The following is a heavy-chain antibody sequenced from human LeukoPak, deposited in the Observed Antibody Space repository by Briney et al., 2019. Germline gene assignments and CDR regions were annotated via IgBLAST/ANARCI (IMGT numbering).Heavy chain of an antibody. Sequence: SETLSLTCTVSGGSISSSSYYWGWIRQPPGKGLEWIGSIYYSGSTYYNPSLKSRVTISVDTSKNQFSLKLSSATAADTAVYYCARHGLWFGELFEYYYYYMDVWGKGTTVTISS. V-gene: IGHV4-39*01. CDR3: ARHGLWFGELFEYYYYYMDV. CDR2: IYYSGST. D-gene: IGHD3-10*01. CDR1: GGSISSSSYY. J-gene: IGHJ6*03.